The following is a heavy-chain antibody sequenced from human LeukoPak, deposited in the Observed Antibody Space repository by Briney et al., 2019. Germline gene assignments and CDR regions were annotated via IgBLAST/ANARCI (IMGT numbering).Heavy chain of an antibody. J-gene: IGHJ4*02. Sequence: ASVKVSCKASGYTFTSYAIHWVRQAPGQGLEWMGWITPSGGTNYPQKFQGRVAITWDTSITTAYMDLSRLTSDDTAVYYCAIDRYGDGFAHLDYWGQGALVTVSS. V-gene: IGHV1-2*02. CDR1: GYTFTSYA. CDR2: ITPSGGT. CDR3: AIDRYGDGFAHLDY. D-gene: IGHD5-24*01.